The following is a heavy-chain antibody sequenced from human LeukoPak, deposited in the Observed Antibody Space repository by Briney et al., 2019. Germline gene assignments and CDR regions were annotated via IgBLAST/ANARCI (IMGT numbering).Heavy chain of an antibody. Sequence: SETLSLTCTVSGGSISSGGYYWSWIRQPPGKGLEWIGYIYHSGSTYYNPSLKSRVTISVDRSKNQFSLKLSSVTAADTAVYYCARDSSFTVTTVYFDYWGQGTLVTVSS. CDR1: GGSISSGGYY. CDR3: ARDSSFTVTTVYFDY. J-gene: IGHJ4*02. V-gene: IGHV4-30-2*01. D-gene: IGHD4-17*01. CDR2: IYHSGST.